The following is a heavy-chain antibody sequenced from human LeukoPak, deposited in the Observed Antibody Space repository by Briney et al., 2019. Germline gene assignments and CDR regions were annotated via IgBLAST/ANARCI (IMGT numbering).Heavy chain of an antibody. CDR1: GFTVSSNY. D-gene: IGHD3-10*01. J-gene: IGHJ4*02. CDR3: ARDHDSGSYYGH. Sequence: GKSLRLSCAASGFTVSSNYMSWVRQAPGKGLEWVSVIYSGGSTYYADSVKGRFTISRDNSKNTLYLQMNSLRAEDTAVYYCARDHDSGSYYGHWGQGTLVTVSS. CDR2: IYSGGST. V-gene: IGHV3-66*01.